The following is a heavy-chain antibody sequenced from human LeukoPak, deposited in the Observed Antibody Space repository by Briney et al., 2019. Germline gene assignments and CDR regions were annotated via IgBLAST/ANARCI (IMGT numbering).Heavy chain of an antibody. CDR3: AKGEGYSSNWNFDY. D-gene: IGHD6-13*01. CDR2: ISGRSDST. J-gene: IGHJ4*02. V-gene: IGHV3-23*01. Sequence: PGGSLRLSCAASGFTFSSYAMSWVRQAPGKGLEWVSTISGRSDSTYYADSVKGRFTISRDNSKNTLYLQMNSLRLEDTAGYYCAKGEGYSSNWNFDYWGQGTLVTVSS. CDR1: GFTFSSYA.